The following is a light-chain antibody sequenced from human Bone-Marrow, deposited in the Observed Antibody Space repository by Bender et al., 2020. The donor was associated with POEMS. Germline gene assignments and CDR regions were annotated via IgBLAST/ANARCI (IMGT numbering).Light chain of an antibody. CDR2: DNN. J-gene: IGLJ3*02. CDR3: GTWDSSLSAWV. CDR1: SSNIGNNF. V-gene: IGLV1-51*01. Sequence: QSVLTQPPSVSAAPGQKVTISCSGSSSNIGNNFVSWYLHLPGTAPKLLIYDNNKRPSGIADRFSGSKSGTSATLGITGLQTGDEADYYCGTWDSSLSAWVFGGGTKLTVL.